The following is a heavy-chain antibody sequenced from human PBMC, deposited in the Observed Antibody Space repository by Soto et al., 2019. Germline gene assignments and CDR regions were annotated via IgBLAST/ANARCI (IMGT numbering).Heavy chain of an antibody. CDR2: ISAYNGNT. CDR3: ARGTRYFDFCRGEPYSYYYCMDV. V-gene: IGHV1-18*04. J-gene: IGHJ6*02. Sequence: QVQLVQSGAEVKKPGASVKVSCKASGYTFTSYGISWVRQAPGQGLEWMGWISAYNGNTNYAQKLQGRVTMTTETPTSTADMELRSLTSDDTAAYYCARGTRYFDFCRGEPYSYYYCMDVWGQGTTVTVAS. D-gene: IGHD3-3*01. CDR1: GYTFTSYG.